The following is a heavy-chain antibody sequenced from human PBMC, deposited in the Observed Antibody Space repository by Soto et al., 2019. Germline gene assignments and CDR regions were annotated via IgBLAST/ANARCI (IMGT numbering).Heavy chain of an antibody. J-gene: IGHJ4*02. CDR1: GGTFISYA. CDR2: IIPIFGTA. CDR3: ARAYYYDSSGPSDY. V-gene: IGHV1-69*13. D-gene: IGHD3-22*01. Sequence: SVKGSFNASGGTFISYAVSWVRQALGQGLEWMGGIIPIFGTANYAQKFQGRVTITADESTSTAYMELSSLRSEDTAVYYCARAYYYDSSGPSDYWGQGTLVTVSS.